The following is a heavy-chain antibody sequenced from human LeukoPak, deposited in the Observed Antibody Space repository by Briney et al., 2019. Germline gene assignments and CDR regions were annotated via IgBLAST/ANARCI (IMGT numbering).Heavy chain of an antibody. D-gene: IGHD1-26*01. V-gene: IGHV3-33*01. CDR2: ISHDDTYE. J-gene: IGHJ5*01. CDR1: GFTFTNYG. Sequence: PGRSLRLSCAASGFTFTNYGMHWVRQAPGKGLEWVAVISHDDTYEKSADSVKGRFTISRDNSKNTVYLQMNSLRAEDTAVYYCARDVTLREDEAYWFDSWGQGTLVTVSS. CDR3: ARDVTLREDEAYWFDS.